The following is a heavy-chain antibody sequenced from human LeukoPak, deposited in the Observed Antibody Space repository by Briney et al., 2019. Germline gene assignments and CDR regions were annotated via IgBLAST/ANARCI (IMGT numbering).Heavy chain of an antibody. CDR3: ARRDYYDSSGYYGRDAFDI. Sequence: GESLKISCKGSGYSFTSYWIGWVRQMPGKGLEWMGIIYPGDSDTRYSPSFQGQVTISADKSISTAYLQRSSLKASDTAMYYCARRDYYDSSGYYGRDAFDIWGQGTMVTVSS. J-gene: IGHJ3*02. CDR2: IYPGDSDT. CDR1: GYSFTSYW. D-gene: IGHD3-22*01. V-gene: IGHV5-51*01.